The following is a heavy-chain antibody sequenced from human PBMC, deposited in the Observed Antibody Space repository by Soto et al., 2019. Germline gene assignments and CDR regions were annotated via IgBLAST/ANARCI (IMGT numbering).Heavy chain of an antibody. CDR2: INTDNGDA. V-gene: IGHV1-3*04. Sequence: GASVKVSCKASGYTFTSYSIHWVRQAPGQGLEWIGWINTDNGDAKYSQKFQGRVTVTRDTSATTAYMEESSLRSEDTAAYYCARDQGDVVDWGLGTLVTVSS. J-gene: IGHJ1*01. CDR1: GYTFTSYS. CDR3: ARDQGDVVD. D-gene: IGHD6-6*01.